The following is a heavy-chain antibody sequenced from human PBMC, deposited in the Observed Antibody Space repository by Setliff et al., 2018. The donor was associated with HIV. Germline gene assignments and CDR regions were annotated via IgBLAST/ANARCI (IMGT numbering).Heavy chain of an antibody. D-gene: IGHD6-13*01. CDR3: ARDVWAAAGDTFDY. CDR2: ISAYNSNT. J-gene: IGHJ4*02. CDR1: GYTFTSYG. V-gene: IGHV1-18*01. Sequence: ASVKVSCKASGYTFTSYGISWVRQAPGQGLEWMGWISAYNSNTNYAQKLQGRVTMTTDTSTSTAYMELRSLRSDDTAVYYCARDVWAAAGDTFDYWGQGTLVTVSS.